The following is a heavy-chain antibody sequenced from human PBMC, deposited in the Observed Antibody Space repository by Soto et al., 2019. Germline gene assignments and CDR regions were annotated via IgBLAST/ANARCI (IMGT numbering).Heavy chain of an antibody. J-gene: IGHJ5*02. CDR1: GGSFSGYC. V-gene: IGHV4-34*01. Sequence: SETLSLTCAVYGGSFSGYCWSWIRQPPGKGLEWIGEINHSGSTNYNPSLKSRVTISVDTSKNQFSLKLSSVTAADTAVYYCARGTVPVDWFDPWGQGTLVTVSS. CDR2: INHSGST. D-gene: IGHD2-2*01. CDR3: ARGTVPVDWFDP.